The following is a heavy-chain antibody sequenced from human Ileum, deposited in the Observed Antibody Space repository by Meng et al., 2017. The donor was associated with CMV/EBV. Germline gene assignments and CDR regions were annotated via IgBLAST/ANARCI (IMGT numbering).Heavy chain of an antibody. CDR3: ARQHCLAATCYAFFDG. J-gene: IGHJ4*02. D-gene: IGHD2-2*01. Sequence: GGSLRLSCAASGFTFSSYSMNWVRQAPGKGLEWVSSISSSSSYIYYADSVKGRFTISRDNAKNSLYLQMNSLRAEDTAVYYCARQHCLAATCYAFFDGWGQGSLVTVSS. V-gene: IGHV3-21*01. CDR1: GFTFSSYS. CDR2: ISSSSSYI.